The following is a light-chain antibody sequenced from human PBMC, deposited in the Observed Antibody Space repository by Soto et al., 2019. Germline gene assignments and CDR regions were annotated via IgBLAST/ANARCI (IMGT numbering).Light chain of an antibody. V-gene: IGLV2-14*01. CDR1: SSDVGGYNY. CDR3: SSYTSSSTWV. CDR2: DVS. Sequence: QSVLTQPASVSGSPGQSITISCTGTSSDVGGYNYVSWYQQHPGKAPKLMIYDVSNRPSGVSNRFSCSKSGNTASLTISGLQADDEADYYCSSYTSSSTWVFGTGTKLTVL. J-gene: IGLJ1*01.